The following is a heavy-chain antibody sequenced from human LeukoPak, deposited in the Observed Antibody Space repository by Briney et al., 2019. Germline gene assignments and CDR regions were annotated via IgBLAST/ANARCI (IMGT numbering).Heavy chain of an antibody. D-gene: IGHD5-18*01. V-gene: IGHV4-59*11. CDR1: SGSINSHY. J-gene: IGHJ2*01. Sequence: PSETLSLTCTVSSGSINSHYWSWIRQTPGKGLEWIGYVHHTWGTNYNPFLKSRVTISVDTSKNQFSLKLNSVTAADTAVYYCVAYNYGYVHWYFDLWGRGTLVTVSS. CDR3: VAYNYGYVHWYFDL. CDR2: VHHTWGT.